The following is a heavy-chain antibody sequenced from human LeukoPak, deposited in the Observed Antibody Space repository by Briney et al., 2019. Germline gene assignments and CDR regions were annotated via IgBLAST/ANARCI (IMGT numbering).Heavy chain of an antibody. CDR2: ISGSGDIT. V-gene: IGHV3-23*01. CDR1: GFTFGAYV. D-gene: IGHD4-11*01. CDR3: TREDHSNYNY. Sequence: GGSLRLSCAASGFTFGAYVMSWVRRAPGKGLEWVSSISGSGDITYYADSVKGRFTISRDNAKNSLYLQMNSLRAEDTAVYYCTREDHSNYNYWGQGTLVTVSS. J-gene: IGHJ4*02.